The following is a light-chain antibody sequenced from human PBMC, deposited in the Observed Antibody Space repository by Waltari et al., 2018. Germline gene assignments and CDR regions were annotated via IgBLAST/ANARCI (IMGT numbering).Light chain of an antibody. V-gene: IGKV1-39*01. J-gene: IGKJ2*01. CDR1: QNIRNF. Sequence: DIQMTQSPSSLSASVGDRVTITCRASQNIRNFLNWYQQKPGKAPRLLIYAATTLQTGVPARFSGNRSVTDFTLTIRDLQPEDFATYSCQQSYSTPYTFGQGTKMEI. CDR3: QQSYSTPYT. CDR2: AAT.